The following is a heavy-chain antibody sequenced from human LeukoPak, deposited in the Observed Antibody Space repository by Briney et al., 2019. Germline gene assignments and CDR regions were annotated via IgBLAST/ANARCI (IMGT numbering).Heavy chain of an antibody. CDR1: GFSLSTTGVG. D-gene: IGHD4-23*01. CDR2: IYWNDDK. V-gene: IGHV2-5*01. Sequence: SGPTLVKPTQTLTLTCTFSGFSLSTTGVGVGWIRQPPGKALEWLALIYWNDDKRYSTSLKSRINVIKDTSKNHVVLIMTNMDPVDTATYYCAQYPDYGGDYDAFDVWGQGTMVTVSS. J-gene: IGHJ3*01. CDR3: AQYPDYGGDYDAFDV.